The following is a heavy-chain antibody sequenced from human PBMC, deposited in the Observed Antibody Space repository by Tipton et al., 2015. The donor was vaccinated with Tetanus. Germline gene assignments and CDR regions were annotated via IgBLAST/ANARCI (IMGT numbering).Heavy chain of an antibody. V-gene: IGHV4-61*08. CDR1: GGSFSDGAYY. D-gene: IGHD6-13*01. Sequence: LRLSCTVSGGSFSDGAYYWSWIRQHPGKGLEWIGCIYYTGSTNHNPSLKSRVTISMDRSKNQISLQLTSVTAADTAVYFCAGVTAQRTELYFDHWGQGTLVTVSS. CDR3: AGVTAQRTELYFDH. J-gene: IGHJ4*02. CDR2: IYYTGST.